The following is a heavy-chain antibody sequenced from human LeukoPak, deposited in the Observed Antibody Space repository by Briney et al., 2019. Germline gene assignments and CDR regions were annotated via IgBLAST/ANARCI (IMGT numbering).Heavy chain of an antibody. D-gene: IGHD3-10*01. Sequence: SETLSLXCTVSGYSISSGYYWGWIRQPPGKGLEWIGSIHHSGSTYYNPSLKSRVTISVDTSKNQFSLKLSSVTAADTAVYYCARDPGYYFDYWGQGTLVTVSS. V-gene: IGHV4-38-2*02. J-gene: IGHJ4*02. CDR2: IHHSGST. CDR3: ARDPGYYFDY. CDR1: GYSISSGYY.